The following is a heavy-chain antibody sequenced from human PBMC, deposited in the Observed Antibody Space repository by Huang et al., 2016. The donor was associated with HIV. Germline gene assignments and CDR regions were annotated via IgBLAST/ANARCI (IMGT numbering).Heavy chain of an antibody. V-gene: IGHV4-39*01. CDR1: GGSISSSSYY. D-gene: IGHD6-13*01. CDR2: IYYSGTT. Sequence: QLQLQESGPGLVKPSETLSLTCSVSGGSISSSSYYWGWIRQPPGKGLEWIGSIYYSGTTYYNPSLESRVTRSVDTAKNQCSLKLSSVTAADTAVYYCAGQGRIVGIPAAPLRFDPWGQGTLVSVSS. CDR3: AGQGRIVGIPAAPLRFDP. J-gene: IGHJ5*02.